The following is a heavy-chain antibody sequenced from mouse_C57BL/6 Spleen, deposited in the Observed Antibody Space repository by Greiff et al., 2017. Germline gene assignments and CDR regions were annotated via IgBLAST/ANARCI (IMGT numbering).Heavy chain of an antibody. J-gene: IGHJ3*01. CDR1: GYSITSGYD. V-gene: IGHV3-1*01. CDR3: ARDDGYPFAY. Sequence: VQLQQSGPGLVKPSQSLSLTCTVTGYSITSGYDWHWIRHFPGNKLEWMGYISYSGSTNYNPSLKSRISITHDTSKNHFFLKLNSVTTEDTATYYCARDDGYPFAYWGQGTLVTVSA. CDR2: ISYSGST. D-gene: IGHD2-3*01.